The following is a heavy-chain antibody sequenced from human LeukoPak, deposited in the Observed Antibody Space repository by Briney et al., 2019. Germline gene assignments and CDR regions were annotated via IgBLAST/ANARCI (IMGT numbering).Heavy chain of an antibody. J-gene: IGHJ4*02. V-gene: IGHV3-11*01. CDR2: ISSSGSTI. CDR3: ARGRGVATISPFFDY. D-gene: IGHD5-12*01. Sequence: GGSLRLSCAASGFTFCDYYMSWIPQAPGKGLEWVSYISSSGSTIYYADSVKGRFTISRDNAKNSLYLQMNSLRAEDTAVYYCARGRGVATISPFFDYWGQGTLVTVSS. CDR1: GFTFCDYY.